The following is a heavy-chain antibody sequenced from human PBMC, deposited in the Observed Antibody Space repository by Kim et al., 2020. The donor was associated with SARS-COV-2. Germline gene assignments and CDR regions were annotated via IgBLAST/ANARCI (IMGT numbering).Heavy chain of an antibody. CDR2: IWFDGSNK. CDR3: ATFSGDPGLDGY. D-gene: IGHD7-27*01. V-gene: IGHV3-30*02. Sequence: GGSLRLSCGASGFTFSSYGMHWVRQAPGKGLEWVAIIWFDGSNKYYADSVKGRFTISRDNSKNTLYLQMNSLRAEDTAVYYCATFSGDPGLDGYWGQGTLVTVSS. J-gene: IGHJ4*02. CDR1: GFTFSSYG.